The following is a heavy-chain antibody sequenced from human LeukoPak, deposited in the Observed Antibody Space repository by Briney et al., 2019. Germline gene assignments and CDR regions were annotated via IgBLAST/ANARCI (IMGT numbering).Heavy chain of an antibody. CDR1: GGTFSSYA. D-gene: IGHD3-16*02. CDR3: ASSSTYFYDYVWGSYRYLFDY. Sequence: ASVKVSCKASGGTFSSYAISWVRQAPGQGLEWMGGIIPIFGTANYAQKFQGRVTITADKSTSTAYMELSSLRSEDTAVYYCASSSTYFYDYVWGSYRYLFDYWGQGTLVTVSS. J-gene: IGHJ4*02. V-gene: IGHV1-69*06. CDR2: IIPIFGTA.